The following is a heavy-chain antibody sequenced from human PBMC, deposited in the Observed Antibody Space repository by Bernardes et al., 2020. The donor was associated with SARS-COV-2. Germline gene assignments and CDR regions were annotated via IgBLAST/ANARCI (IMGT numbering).Heavy chain of an antibody. J-gene: IGHJ4*02. V-gene: IGHV1-8*01. CDR3: ARGLQDIVVVVAATEPFDY. CDR1: GYTFTSYD. CDR2: MNPNSGNT. D-gene: IGHD2-15*01. Sequence: ASVKVSCKASGYTFTSYDINWVRQATGQGLEWMGWMNPNSGNTGYAQKFQGRVTMTRNTSISTAYMELSSLRSEDTAVYYCARGLQDIVVVVAATEPFDYWGQGTLVTVSS.